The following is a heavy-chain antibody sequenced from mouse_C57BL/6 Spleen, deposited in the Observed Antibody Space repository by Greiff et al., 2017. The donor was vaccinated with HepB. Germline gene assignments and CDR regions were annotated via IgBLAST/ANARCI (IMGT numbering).Heavy chain of an antibody. Sequence: QVHVKQSGAELARPGASVKLSCKASGYTFTSYGISWVKQRTGQGLEWIGEIYPRSGNTYYNEKFKGKATLTADKSSSTAYMELRSLTSEDSAVYFCARRDGYYDFTAMDYWGQGTSVTVSS. J-gene: IGHJ4*01. V-gene: IGHV1-81*01. CDR3: ARRDGYYDFTAMDY. D-gene: IGHD2-3*01. CDR1: GYTFTSYG. CDR2: IYPRSGNT.